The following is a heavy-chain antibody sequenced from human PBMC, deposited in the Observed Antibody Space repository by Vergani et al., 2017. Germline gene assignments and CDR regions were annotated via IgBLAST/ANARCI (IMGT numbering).Heavy chain of an antibody. CDR2: ISYDGSNK. CDR1: GFTFSSYA. Sequence: QVHMGEAGGGVVQPGRSLRLSCAASGFTFSSYAMHWVRQAPGKGLEWVAVISYDGSNKYYADSVKGRFTISRDNSKNTLYLQMNSLRAEDTAVYYCARGASGDYVSSFDYWGQGTLVTVSS. D-gene: IGHD4-17*01. V-gene: IGHV3-30-3*01. J-gene: IGHJ4*02. CDR3: ARGASGDYVSSFDY.